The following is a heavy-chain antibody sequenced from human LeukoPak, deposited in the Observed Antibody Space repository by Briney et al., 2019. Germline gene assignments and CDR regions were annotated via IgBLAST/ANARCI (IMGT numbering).Heavy chain of an antibody. Sequence: GSLRLSCAASGFTFSSYSMNWVRQAPGKGLEWVSSISSSSSYTYYADSVKGRFTISRDNAKNSLYLQMNSLRAEDTAVYYCARAPHVGATGYWGQGTLVTVSS. CDR1: GFTFSSYS. J-gene: IGHJ4*02. CDR3: ARAPHVGATGY. CDR2: ISSSSSYT. D-gene: IGHD1-26*01. V-gene: IGHV3-21*01.